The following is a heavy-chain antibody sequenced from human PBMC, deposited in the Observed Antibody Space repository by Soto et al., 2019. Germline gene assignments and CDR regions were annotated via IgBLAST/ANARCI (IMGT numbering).Heavy chain of an antibody. D-gene: IGHD3-9*01. CDR3: AKGYYDILTGYESHFDY. CDR1: GFIFSRYA. CDR2: ISGSGGST. V-gene: IGHV3-23*01. J-gene: IGHJ4*02. Sequence: EVQLLESGGGLVQPGGSLRLSCAAPGFIFSRYAMTWVRQAPGKGLEWVSLISGSGGSTYYADSVKGRFTISRDNSKNKLYLQMNSLRAEDTAVYYCAKGYYDILTGYESHFDYWGQGTLVTVSS.